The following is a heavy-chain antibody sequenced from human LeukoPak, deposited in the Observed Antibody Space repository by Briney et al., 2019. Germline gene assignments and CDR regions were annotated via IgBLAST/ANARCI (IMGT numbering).Heavy chain of an antibody. Sequence: SETLSLTCTVSGGSISSYYWGWFRQPPGKGLEWIGSIYYSGSTYYNPSLKSRVTISVDTSKNQFSLKLRSVTAADTAVYYCARPDSGTYVARAFDIWGQGTVVNVSS. D-gene: IGHD1-26*01. CDR2: IYYSGST. V-gene: IGHV4-39*01. J-gene: IGHJ3*02. CDR3: ARPDSGTYVARAFDI. CDR1: GGSISSYY.